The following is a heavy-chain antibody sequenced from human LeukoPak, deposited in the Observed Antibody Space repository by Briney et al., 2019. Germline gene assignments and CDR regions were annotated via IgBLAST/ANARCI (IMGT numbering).Heavy chain of an antibody. V-gene: IGHV4-59*08. J-gene: IGHJ3*02. Sequence: PSETLSLTCTVSGGSISSYYWSWIRQPPGKGLEWIGYIYYSGSTNYNPSLKSRVTISVDTSKNQFSLKLSSVTAADTAVYYCARQSQRPDYADAFDIWGQGTMVTVSS. CDR2: IYYSGST. CDR3: ARQSQRPDYADAFDI. CDR1: GGSISSYY. D-gene: IGHD4-17*01.